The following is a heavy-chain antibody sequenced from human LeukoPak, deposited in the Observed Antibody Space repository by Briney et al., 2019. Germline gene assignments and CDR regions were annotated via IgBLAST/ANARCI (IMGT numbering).Heavy chain of an antibody. Sequence: GGSLRLSCAASGFTFSDYYMRWIPQSRGKGLEGVSYISSSGSTIYYADSVKGRFTISRHNVKNSLYLQMNSLRAEDPAVYHCARYDFWSGKSLDYWGQGTLVTVSS. CDR3: ARYDFWSGKSLDY. CDR1: GFTFSDYY. CDR2: ISSSGSTI. V-gene: IGHV3-11*01. J-gene: IGHJ4*02. D-gene: IGHD3-3*01.